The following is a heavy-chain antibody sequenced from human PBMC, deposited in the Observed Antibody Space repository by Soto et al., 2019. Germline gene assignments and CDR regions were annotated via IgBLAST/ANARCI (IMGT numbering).Heavy chain of an antibody. J-gene: IGHJ3*02. CDR2: IKQDGSEK. V-gene: IGHV3-7*01. CDR1: GFTFSSYW. Sequence: GGSLRLSCAASGFTFSSYWMSWVRQAPGKGLEWVANIKQDGSEKYYVDSVKGRFTISRDNAKNSLYLQMNSLRAEDTAVYYCASDRGVYSGYDYVSGENFDIWGQGTMVTASS. D-gene: IGHD5-12*01. CDR3: ASDRGVYSGYDYVSGENFDI.